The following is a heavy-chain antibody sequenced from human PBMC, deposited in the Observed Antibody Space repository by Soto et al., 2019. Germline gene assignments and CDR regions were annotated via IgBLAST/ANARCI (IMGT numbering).Heavy chain of an antibody. CDR1: GYTLTELS. V-gene: IGHV1-24*01. Sequence: WASVKVSCKVSGYTLTELSMHWVRQAPGKGLEWMGGFDPEDGETIYAQKFQGRVTMTEDTSTDTAYMELSSLRSEDTAVYYCATDRSIAAAGRVAFDIWGQGTMVTVSS. J-gene: IGHJ3*02. CDR2: FDPEDGET. CDR3: ATDRSIAAAGRVAFDI. D-gene: IGHD6-13*01.